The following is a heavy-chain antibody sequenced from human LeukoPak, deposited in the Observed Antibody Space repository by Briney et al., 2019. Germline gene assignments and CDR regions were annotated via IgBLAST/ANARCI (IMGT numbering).Heavy chain of an antibody. V-gene: IGHV4-34*01. J-gene: IGHJ4*02. Sequence: SETLSLTCAVYGGSFSGYYWGWIRQPPGKGLEWIGEINHSGSTNYNPSLKSRVTISVDTSKNQFSLKLSSVTAADTAVYYCAREGNWNYGYYWGQGTLVTVSS. CDR1: GGSFSGYY. CDR3: AREGNWNYGYY. CDR2: INHSGST. D-gene: IGHD1-7*01.